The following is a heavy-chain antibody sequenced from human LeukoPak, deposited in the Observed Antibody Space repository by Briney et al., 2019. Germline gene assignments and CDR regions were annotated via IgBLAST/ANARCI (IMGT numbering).Heavy chain of an antibody. CDR1: GFTVSSNY. CDR2: IYSGGST. CDR3: ARVAAAGTYYYYYGMDV. V-gene: IGHV3-66*01. J-gene: IGHJ6*02. Sequence: PGGSLRLSCAASGFTVSSNYMSWVRQAPGKGLEWVSVIYSGGSTYYADSVKGRFTISRDNSKNTLYLQMNSLRAEDTAVYYCARVAAAGTYYYYYGMDVWGQGTTVTVSS. D-gene: IGHD6-13*01.